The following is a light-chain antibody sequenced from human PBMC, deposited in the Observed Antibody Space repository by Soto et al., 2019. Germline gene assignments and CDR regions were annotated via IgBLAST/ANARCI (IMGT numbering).Light chain of an antibody. Sequence: QSALTQPRSVSGSPGQSVTISCTGTSSDGGGYNYVSWYQQHPGKAPKLMIYDVSKRPSGVPDRFSGSKSGNTASLTISGLQAEDEAHYYSCSSADSYPFVFGTGTKGTVL. V-gene: IGLV2-11*01. J-gene: IGLJ1*01. CDR3: CSSADSYPFV. CDR1: SSDGGGYNY. CDR2: DVS.